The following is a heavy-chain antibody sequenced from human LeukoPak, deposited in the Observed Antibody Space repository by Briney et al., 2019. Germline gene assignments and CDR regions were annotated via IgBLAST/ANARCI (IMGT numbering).Heavy chain of an antibody. V-gene: IGHV1-69*04. CDR2: IIPIFGIA. Sequence: ASVKDSCKASGGTFSSYAISWVRQAPGQGLEWMGRIIPIFGIANYAQKFQGRVTITADKSTSTAYMELSSLRSEDTAVYYCARHARRDGYNYNYYYGMDVWGQGTTVTVSS. D-gene: IGHD5-24*01. CDR1: GGTFSSYA. CDR3: ARHARRDGYNYNYYYGMDV. J-gene: IGHJ6*02.